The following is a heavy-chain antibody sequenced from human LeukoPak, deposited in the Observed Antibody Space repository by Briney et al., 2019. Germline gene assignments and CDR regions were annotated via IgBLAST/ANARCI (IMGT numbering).Heavy chain of an antibody. D-gene: IGHD5-24*01. CDR2: ISPSGSP. J-gene: IGHJ4*02. CDR1: GGSFSGYY. CDR3: ASVEMATSYFDY. V-gene: IGHV4-34*01. Sequence: SETLSLICAVSGGSFSGYYWSWIRQPPGGRLECIGEISPSGSPNYTPSLKSRVTMSVDTSKNQFSLKLSSVTAADTAVYYCASVEMATSYFDYWGQGTLVTVSS.